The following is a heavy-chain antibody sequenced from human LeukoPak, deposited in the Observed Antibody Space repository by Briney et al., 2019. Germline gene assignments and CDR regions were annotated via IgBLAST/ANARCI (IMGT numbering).Heavy chain of an antibody. V-gene: IGHV1-69*05. Sequence: ASMKVSCKASGGTFNSYTITWVRQAPGQGLEWRGGIMPLFNTANYAQQFQGRVTMTTDESTSTAYLEFSSLRFEDTAMYYCARVDRSHFYLDVWGKGTTVTVSS. J-gene: IGHJ6*03. CDR1: GGTFNSYT. CDR2: IMPLFNTA. CDR3: ARVDRSHFYLDV.